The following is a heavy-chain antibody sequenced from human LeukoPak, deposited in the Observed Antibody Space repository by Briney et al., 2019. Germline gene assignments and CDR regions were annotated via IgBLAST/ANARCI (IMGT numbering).Heavy chain of an antibody. J-gene: IGHJ4*02. V-gene: IGHV4-4*07. CDR3: AGTKAYASGSLSLDY. D-gene: IGHD3-10*01. CDR2: IYASGTT. Sequence: SETLSLTCTASDGSIKSYYWNWIRQPVGRGLEWIGRIYASGTTSYNPSLKSRVTMSVDTSSNQFSLKMNSVTAADTAVYYCAGTKAYASGSLSLDYWGQGALVTVSS. CDR1: DGSIKSYY.